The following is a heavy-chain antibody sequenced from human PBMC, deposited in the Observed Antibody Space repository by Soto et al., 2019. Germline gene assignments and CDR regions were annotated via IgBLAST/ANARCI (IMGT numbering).Heavy chain of an antibody. CDR1: GFSLSTSGAG. J-gene: IGHJ4*02. CDR2: VYWDDDK. D-gene: IGHD7-27*01. Sequence: QITLKESGPTLVKPTQTLTLTCTFSGFSLSTSGAGVGWIRQPPPKALEWLAVVYWDDDKRYSPSLKSRLTLTQDTSKNQVVLKMTNMYPVDTATYYCAYRLYAGGLTGSYYDYWGPGTLVTVSS. V-gene: IGHV2-5*02. CDR3: AYRLYAGGLTGSYYDY.